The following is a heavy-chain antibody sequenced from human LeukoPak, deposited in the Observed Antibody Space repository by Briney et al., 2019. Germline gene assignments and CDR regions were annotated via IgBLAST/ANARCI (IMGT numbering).Heavy chain of an antibody. CDR1: GYTFSSYG. CDR3: ARAWELRDLDY. D-gene: IGHD1-26*01. J-gene: IGHJ4*02. Sequence: ASVKVSCKASGYTFSSYGVTWVRQAPGQGLEWMGWINPNNGNTNYAQIIQGRVTMTTDTSTSTAYMELRSLRSDDTAMYYCARAWELRDLDYWGQGTLVTVSS. V-gene: IGHV1-18*01. CDR2: INPNNGNT.